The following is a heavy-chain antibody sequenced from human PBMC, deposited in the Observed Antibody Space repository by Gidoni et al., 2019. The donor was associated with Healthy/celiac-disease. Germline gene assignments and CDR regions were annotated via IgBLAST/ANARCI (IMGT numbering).Heavy chain of an antibody. D-gene: IGHD3-16*02. V-gene: IGHV4-4*07. CDR3: ARDLESHYVWGSYRDYYYYMDV. Sequence: QVQLQESGPGLVKPSETLSLTCTVSAGSISSYYWSWIRQPAGKGLEWIGRIYTSGSTNYNPSLKSRVTMSVDTSKNQFSLKLSSVTAADTAVYYCARDLESHYVWGSYRDYYYYMDVWGKGTTVTVSS. CDR1: AGSISSYY. J-gene: IGHJ6*03. CDR2: IYTSGST.